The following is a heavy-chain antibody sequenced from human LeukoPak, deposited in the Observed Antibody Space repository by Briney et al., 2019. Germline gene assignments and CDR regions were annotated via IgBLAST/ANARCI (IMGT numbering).Heavy chain of an antibody. CDR2: IKQDGSEK. V-gene: IGHV3-7*03. CDR1: AFTFSSYW. J-gene: IGHJ4*02. CDR3: ARGQTTMTN. Sequence: GGSLRLSCAASAFTFSSYWMSWVRQAPGKGLEWVANIKQDGSEKYYVDSVKGRFTISRDNAKNSLYLQMNSLRAEDTAVYFCARGQTTMTNWGQGTLVTVSS. D-gene: IGHD4-17*01.